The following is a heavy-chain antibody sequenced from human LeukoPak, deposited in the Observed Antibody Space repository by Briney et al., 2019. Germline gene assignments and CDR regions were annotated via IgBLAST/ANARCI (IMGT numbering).Heavy chain of an antibody. CDR3: AKPGSGSYPQYFQH. J-gene: IGHJ1*01. V-gene: IGHV3-30*18. D-gene: IGHD3-10*01. CDR1: GFTFSDYG. Sequence: PGRSLRLSCAASGFTFSDYGMHWVRQAPGKGLEWVAYISYAGTNEYYADSVKGRLTISRGNSKNTLYLQMHSLRPEDTAVYYCAKPGSGSYPQYFQHWGQGTLVTVSS. CDR2: ISYAGTNE.